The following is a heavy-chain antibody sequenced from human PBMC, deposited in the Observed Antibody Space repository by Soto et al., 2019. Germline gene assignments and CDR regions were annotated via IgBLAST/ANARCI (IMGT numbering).Heavy chain of an antibody. J-gene: IGHJ6*02. V-gene: IGHV3-23*01. CDR1: GFTFSRYA. CDR2: ISGSGGIT. CDR3: AKRRIAAGGYYYYYYGMDV. D-gene: IGHD6-13*01. Sequence: EVQLLESGGDLVQPGGSLRLSCAGSGFTFSRYAMNWVRQAPGKGLEWVSGISGSGGITKYADSVKGRFTSSRDNSGNTLELEMNSLRVEDTAVYYCAKRRIAAGGYYYYYYGMDVWGQWTTVTVSS.